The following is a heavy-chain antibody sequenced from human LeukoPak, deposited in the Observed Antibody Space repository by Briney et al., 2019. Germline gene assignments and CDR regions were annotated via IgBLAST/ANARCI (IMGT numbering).Heavy chain of an antibody. CDR1: GYTFTSYG. CDR2: ISAYNGNT. V-gene: IGHV1-18*01. Sequence: GASVKVSCKASGYTFTSYGISWVRQAPGQGLEWMVWISAYNGNTNYAQKLQGRVTMTTDTSTSTAYMELRSLRSDDTAVYYCARDQAATNTQVRFCLDWGQGTLVTVSS. D-gene: IGHD3-9*01. J-gene: IGHJ4*02. CDR3: ARDQAATNTQVRFCLD.